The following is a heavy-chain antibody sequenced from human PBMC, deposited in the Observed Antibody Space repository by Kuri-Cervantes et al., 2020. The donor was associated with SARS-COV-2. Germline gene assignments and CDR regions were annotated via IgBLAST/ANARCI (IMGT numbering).Heavy chain of an antibody. V-gene: IGHV3-11*04. J-gene: IGHJ6*03. D-gene: IGHD2-15*01. Sequence: GESLKISCAASGFTFSDYYMSWIRQAPGKGLEWVSYISSSGSTIYYADSVKGRFTISRDNAKNSLYLQMNSLRAEDTAVYYCAKLGFVVVVAASLNYYYYYMDVWGKGTTVTVSS. CDR1: GFTFSDYY. CDR3: AKLGFVVVVAASLNYYYYYMDV. CDR2: ISSSGSTI.